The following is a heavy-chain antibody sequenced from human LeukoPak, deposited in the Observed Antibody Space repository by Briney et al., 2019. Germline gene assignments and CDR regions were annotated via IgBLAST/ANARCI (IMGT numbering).Heavy chain of an antibody. CDR2: MAPKTGDT. J-gene: IGHJ4*02. CDR3: ARGDGSSWFPY. V-gene: IGHV1-2*02. D-gene: IGHD6-13*01. Sequence: GASVKVSCKASGYTFTDYYIHWVRQAPGQGLEWMGWMAPKTGDTKNAQKFQGRVTMTRDTSISTAYMELTRLTFDDTAVYYCARGDGSSWFPYWGQGTMVTVSS. CDR1: GYTFTDYY.